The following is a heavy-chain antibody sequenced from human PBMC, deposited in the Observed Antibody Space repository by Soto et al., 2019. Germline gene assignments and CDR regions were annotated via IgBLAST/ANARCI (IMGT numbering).Heavy chain of an antibody. J-gene: IGHJ5*02. CDR3: ARGLRVVAATTTAPWFDP. CDR2: INHSGST. V-gene: IGHV4-34*01. Sequence: SETLSLTCAVYGGSFSGYYWSWIRQPPGKGLEWIGEINHSGSTNYNPSLKSRVTISVDTSKNQFSLKLSSVTAADTAVYYCARGLRVVAATTTAPWFDPWGQGTLVTVSS. D-gene: IGHD2-15*01. CDR1: GGSFSGYY.